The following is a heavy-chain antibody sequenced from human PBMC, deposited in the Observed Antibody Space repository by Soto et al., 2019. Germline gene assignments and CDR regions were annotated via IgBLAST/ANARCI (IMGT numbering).Heavy chain of an antibody. V-gene: IGHV4-31*02. CDR3: ARGYYYNSNSYLGFDP. CDR2: IYYSGST. CDR1: GGSISSSSYY. Sequence: SETLSLTCTVSGGSISSSSYYWTWIRQHPGKGLEWMGHIYYSGSTTYNPSLRSRVTMSVDTSKNQFSLKLSSVTAADTAVYYCARGYYYNSNSYLGFDPWGQGTLVTVS. J-gene: IGHJ5*02. D-gene: IGHD3-22*01.